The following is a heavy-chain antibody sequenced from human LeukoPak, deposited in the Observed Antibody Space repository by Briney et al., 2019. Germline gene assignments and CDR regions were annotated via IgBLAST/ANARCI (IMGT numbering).Heavy chain of an antibody. CDR3: ASETMSYYYGSGRNYFDY. CDR2: ISWNSGSI. Sequence: PGRSLRLSCAASGFTFDDYAMHWVRQAPGKGLEWVSGISWNSGSIGYADSVKGRFTISRDNAKNTLYLQMNSLRAEDTAVYYCASETMSYYYGSGRNYFDYWGQGTLVTVSS. D-gene: IGHD3-10*01. V-gene: IGHV3-9*01. CDR1: GFTFDDYA. J-gene: IGHJ4*02.